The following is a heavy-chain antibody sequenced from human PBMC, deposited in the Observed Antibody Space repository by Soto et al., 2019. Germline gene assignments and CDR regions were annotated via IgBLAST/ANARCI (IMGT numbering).Heavy chain of an antibody. D-gene: IGHD6-13*01. CDR2: ISWNSYSI. CDR3: AKVSEIGAAAGYFDY. CDR1: GFTFDDYA. Sequence: EVQLVESGGGLVQPGRSLRLSRAASGFTFDDYAMDWVRQAPGKGLEWVSGISWNSYSIGYVYSVKGRFTISRDNAKNSLYLQMNSLRAEDTALYYCAKVSEIGAAAGYFDYWGQGALVTVSS. J-gene: IGHJ4*02. V-gene: IGHV3-9*01.